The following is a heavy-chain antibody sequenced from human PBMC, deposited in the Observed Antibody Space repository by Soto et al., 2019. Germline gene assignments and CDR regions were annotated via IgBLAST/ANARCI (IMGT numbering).Heavy chain of an antibody. CDR2: ISGSGGST. CDR1: GFTFSSYA. V-gene: IGHV3-23*01. CDR3: AKDGLALWFVLSFDY. D-gene: IGHD3-10*01. J-gene: IGHJ4*02. Sequence: GGSLRLSCAASGFTFSSYAMSWVRQAPGKGLEWVSAISGSGGSTYYADSVKGRFTISRDNSKNTLYLQMNSLRAEDTAVYYCAKDGLALWFVLSFDYWGQGTLVTVSS.